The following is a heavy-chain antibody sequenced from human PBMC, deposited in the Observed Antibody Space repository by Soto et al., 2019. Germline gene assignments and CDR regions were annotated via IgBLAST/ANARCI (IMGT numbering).Heavy chain of an antibody. CDR1: GFTCSSNY. V-gene: IGHV3-53*01. CDR3: ARGSGNYWYYFDY. CDR2: IYSGGST. D-gene: IGHD1-26*01. Sequence: PRGSLRVSCAASGFTCSSNYMSWVRQAPGKGLEWVSVIYSGGSTYYADSVKGRFTISRDNSKNTLYLQMNSLRAEDTAVYYCARGSGNYWYYFDYWGQGTLVTVSS. J-gene: IGHJ4*02.